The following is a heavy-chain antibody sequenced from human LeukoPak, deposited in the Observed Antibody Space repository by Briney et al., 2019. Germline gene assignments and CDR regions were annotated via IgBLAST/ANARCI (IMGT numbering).Heavy chain of an antibody. CDR2: ISGSGGST. J-gene: IGHJ4*02. D-gene: IGHD2-2*01. CDR1: GFTFSSYA. V-gene: IGHV3-23*01. CDR3: AKGISSTSCFDY. Sequence: GGSLRLSSAASGFTFSSYAMSWVRQAPGKGLEWVSAISGSGGSTYYADSVKGRFTISRDNSKNTLYLQMNSLRAEYTAVYYCAKGISSTSCFDYWGQGTLVTVSS.